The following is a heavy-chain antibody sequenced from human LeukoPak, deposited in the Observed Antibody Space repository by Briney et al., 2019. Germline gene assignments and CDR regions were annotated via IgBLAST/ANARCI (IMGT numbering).Heavy chain of an antibody. V-gene: IGHV3-21*01. CDR3: ARVHITIFGVVITYFDY. CDR1: GFTFSSYS. J-gene: IGHJ4*02. Sequence: GGSLRLSCAASGFTFSSYSMNWVRQAPGKGLEWVSSISSSSSYIYYADSVKGRFTISRDNAKNTLYLQMSSLRAEDTAVYYCARVHITIFGVVITYFDYWGQGTLVTVSS. D-gene: IGHD3-3*01. CDR2: ISSSSSYI.